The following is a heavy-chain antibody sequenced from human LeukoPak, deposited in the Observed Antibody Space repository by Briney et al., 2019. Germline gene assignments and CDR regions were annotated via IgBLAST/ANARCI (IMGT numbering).Heavy chain of an antibody. D-gene: IGHD3-10*01. J-gene: IGHJ5*02. CDR2: IIPIFGTA. Sequence: SVKVSCKASGGTFSSYAISWVRQAPGQGLEWMGGIIPIFGTANYAQKFQGRVTITADKSTSTAYMELSSLRSEDTAVYYCARGTYSGSSDNWFDPWGQGTLVTVSS. CDR1: GGTFSSYA. CDR3: ARGTYSGSSDNWFDP. V-gene: IGHV1-69*06.